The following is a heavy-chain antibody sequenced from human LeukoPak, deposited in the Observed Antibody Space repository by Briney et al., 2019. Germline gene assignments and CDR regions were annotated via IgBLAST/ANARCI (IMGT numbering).Heavy chain of an antibody. D-gene: IGHD4-11*01. CDR3: AREAHSNAYYFDY. J-gene: IGHJ4*02. Sequence: GGSLRLSCAASGFTFSSYGMNWVRQAPGKGLEWVSYISSSSSTIYYADSVKGRFTISRDNSKNTLYLQMNSLRAEDTAVYYCAREAHSNAYYFDYWGQGTLVTVSS. CDR2: ISSSSSTI. V-gene: IGHV3-48*01. CDR1: GFTFSSYG.